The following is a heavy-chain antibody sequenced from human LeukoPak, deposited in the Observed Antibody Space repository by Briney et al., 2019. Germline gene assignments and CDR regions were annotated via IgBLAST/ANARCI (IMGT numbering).Heavy chain of an antibody. J-gene: IGHJ4*02. CDR1: GFSFSNYW. CDR2: IKQDGSEI. V-gene: IGHV3-7*01. D-gene: IGHD1-26*01. CDR3: ARPSLNTGSYFDY. Sequence: GGSLRLSCEASGFSFSNYWMSWVRQAPGKGLEWVANIKQDGSEIYYVDSVRGRFTISRDNAKNSLYLQMNSLRAEDTAVYYCARPSLNTGSYFDYWGQGILVSVFS.